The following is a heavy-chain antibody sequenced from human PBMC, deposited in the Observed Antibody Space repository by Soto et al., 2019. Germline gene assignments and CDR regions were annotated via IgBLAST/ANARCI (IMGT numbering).Heavy chain of an antibody. V-gene: IGHV3-9*01. CDR3: ASKKGYCSGGSCHHHAFDI. D-gene: IGHD2-15*01. CDR1: GFTFDDYA. J-gene: IGHJ3*02. Sequence: EVQLVESGGGLVQPGRSLRLSCAASGFTFDDYAMHWVRQAPGKGLEWVSGISWNSGSIGYADSVKGRFTISRDNAKNSLYLQMNSLRAEDTALYYCASKKGYCSGGSCHHHAFDIWGQGTMVTVSS. CDR2: ISWNSGSI.